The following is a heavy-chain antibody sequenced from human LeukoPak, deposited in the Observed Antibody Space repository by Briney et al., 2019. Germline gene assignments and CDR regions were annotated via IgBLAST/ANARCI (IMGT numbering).Heavy chain of an antibody. CDR3: ARVLGRYSYGYKAFDI. J-gene: IGHJ3*02. D-gene: IGHD5-18*01. V-gene: IGHV4-59*12. CDR2: IYYSGST. Sequence: SETLSLTCTVSGGSISSYYWSWIRQPPGKGLEWIGYIYYSGSTNYNPSLKSRVTISVDKSKNQFSLKLSSVTAADTAVYYCARVLGRYSYGYKAFDIWGQGIMVTVSS. CDR1: GGSISSYY.